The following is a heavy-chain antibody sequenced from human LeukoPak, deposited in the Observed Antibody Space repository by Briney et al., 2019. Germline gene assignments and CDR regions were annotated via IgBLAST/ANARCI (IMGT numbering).Heavy chain of an antibody. J-gene: IGHJ2*01. V-gene: IGHV4-59*08. Sequence: SETLSLTCIFPGDSMTNYYWNWIRQPPGKGLEWIGYIFYSGRTNYNPSLKSRVTMSVDTSKKQFTLNLTSVTAADTAVYYCARPARYCSSGSCYSDWYFDLWGRGTLVTVSS. D-gene: IGHD2-15*01. CDR2: IFYSGRT. CDR1: GDSMTNYY. CDR3: ARPARYCSSGSCYSDWYFDL.